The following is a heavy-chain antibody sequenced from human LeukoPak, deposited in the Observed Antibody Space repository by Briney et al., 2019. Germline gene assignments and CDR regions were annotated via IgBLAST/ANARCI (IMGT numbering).Heavy chain of an antibody. CDR3: VTDPPTTTTVWVL. D-gene: IGHD4-17*01. CDR2: INPSGGST. V-gene: IGHV1-46*01. Sequence: ASVKVSCKASGYTFTSYYMHWVRQAPGQGLEWMGIINPSGGSTSYAQKFQGRVTMTRDTSTSTVYMELSSLRSENTAVYYCVTDPPTTTTVWVLWGQDTLVTVSS. J-gene: IGHJ1*01. CDR1: GYTFTSYY.